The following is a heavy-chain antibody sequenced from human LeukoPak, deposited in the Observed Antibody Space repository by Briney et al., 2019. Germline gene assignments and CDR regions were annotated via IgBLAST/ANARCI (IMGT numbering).Heavy chain of an antibody. CDR2: ISAYNGNT. Sequence: GASVKVSCKASGYTFTRYGFTWVRQAPGQGLEWMGWISAYNGNTNYAQKLQGRVTMTTDTSPRTAYMELRSLRSDDTAVYYCARSDSSGRYGGYYYYYMDVWGKGTTVTVSS. J-gene: IGHJ6*03. D-gene: IGHD6-19*01. V-gene: IGHV1-18*01. CDR1: GYTFTRYG. CDR3: ARSDSSGRYGGYYYYYMDV.